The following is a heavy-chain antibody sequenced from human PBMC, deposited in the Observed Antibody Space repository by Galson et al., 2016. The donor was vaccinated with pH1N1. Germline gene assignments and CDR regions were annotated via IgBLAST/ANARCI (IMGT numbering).Heavy chain of an antibody. D-gene: IGHD2/OR15-2a*01. Sequence: PALVKPTQTLTLTCTFSGFSLSTSGMCVSWIRQPPGKALEWLALIYWNDDKRYSPSLKSRLTITKDTSKNQVVLTMTNMDPVDTATYYCARSNRGAEAFDIWGQGTMVTVSS. J-gene: IGHJ3*02. CDR1: GFSLSTSGMC. V-gene: IGHV2-5*08. CDR2: IYWNDDK. CDR3: ARSNRGAEAFDI.